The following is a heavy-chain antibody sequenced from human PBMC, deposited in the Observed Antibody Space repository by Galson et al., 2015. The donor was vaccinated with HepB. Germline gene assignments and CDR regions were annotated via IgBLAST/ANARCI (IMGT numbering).Heavy chain of an antibody. Sequence: CAISGDSVSSNSAAWNWIRQSPSRGLEWLGRTYYRSKWYNDYAVSVKSRITINPDTSKNQFSLQLNSVTPEDTAVYYCARAVGGTYGKYFYYYHLDVWGKGITVTVSS. V-gene: IGHV6-1*01. CDR2: TYYRSKWYN. D-gene: IGHD1-26*01. J-gene: IGHJ6*03. CDR1: GDSVSSNSAA. CDR3: ARAVGGTYGKYFYYYHLDV.